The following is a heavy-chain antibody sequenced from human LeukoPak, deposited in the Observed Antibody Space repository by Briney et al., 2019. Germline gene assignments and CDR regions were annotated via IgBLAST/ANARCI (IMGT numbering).Heavy chain of an antibody. CDR3: AKDHEPGRIVGATAFDY. Sequence: PGGSLRLSCAASGFTFSSYAMSWVRQAPGKGLEWVSGISPSGDITYYADSVKGRFTISRDNSKNTLYLEVISLTAEDTAVYYCAKDHEPGRIVGATAFDYWGQGTLVTVSS. CDR1: GFTFSSYA. CDR2: ISPSGDIT. J-gene: IGHJ4*02. V-gene: IGHV3-23*01. D-gene: IGHD1-26*01.